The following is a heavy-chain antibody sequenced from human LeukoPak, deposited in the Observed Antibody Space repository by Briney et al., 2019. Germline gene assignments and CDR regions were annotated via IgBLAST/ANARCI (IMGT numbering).Heavy chain of an antibody. Sequence: SGTLSLTCAVSGGSISSSNWWNWVRQPPGKGLEWIAEIYHGGSTNYNPSLKSRVTISVDKSKNQFSLKLSSVTAADTAVYYCASRQQLADYYYYYGMDVWGQGTTVTVSS. CDR3: ASRQQLADYYYYYGMDV. V-gene: IGHV4-4*02. CDR1: GGSISSSNW. D-gene: IGHD6-13*01. CDR2: IYHGGST. J-gene: IGHJ6*02.